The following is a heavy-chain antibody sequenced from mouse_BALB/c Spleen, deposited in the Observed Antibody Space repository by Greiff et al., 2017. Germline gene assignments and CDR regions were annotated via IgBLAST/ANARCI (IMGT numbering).Heavy chain of an antibody. D-gene: IGHD1-1*01. J-gene: IGHJ4*01. CDR3: ARGSSSLNYAMDY. V-gene: IGHV1-18*01. Sequence: EVKLQESGPELVKPGASVKIPCKASGYTFTDYNMDWVKQSHGKSLEWIGDINPNNGGTIYNQKFKGKATLTVDKSSSTAYMELRSLTSEDTAVYYCARGSSSLNYAMDYWGQGTSVTVSS. CDR1: GYTFTDYN. CDR2: INPNNGGT.